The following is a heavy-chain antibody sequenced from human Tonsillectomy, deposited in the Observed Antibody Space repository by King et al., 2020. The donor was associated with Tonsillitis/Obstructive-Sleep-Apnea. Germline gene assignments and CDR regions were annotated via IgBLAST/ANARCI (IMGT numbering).Heavy chain of an antibody. CDR1: GFTVSGKY. Sequence: VQLVESGGGLVQPGGSLRLSCAASGFTVSGKYMSWVRQPPGKGLEWVSLIYSGGGISYTDSVKDRFNLSRDISKNPLYLQMTGLRAEDTAVDYCATRPHGDYPFFDYWGQGTLVTVSS. J-gene: IGHJ4*02. V-gene: IGHV3-66*01. CDR3: ATRPHGDYPFFDY. D-gene: IGHD4-17*01. CDR2: IYSGGGI.